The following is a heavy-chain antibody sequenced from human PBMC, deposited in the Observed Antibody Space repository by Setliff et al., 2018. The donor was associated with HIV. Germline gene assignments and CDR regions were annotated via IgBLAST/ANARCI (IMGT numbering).Heavy chain of an antibody. D-gene: IGHD3-10*01. CDR3: AREGGQGYSGSGSFYHRNFDL. CDR1: GGSLSGYY. Sequence: SETLSLTCAVYGGSLSGYYWSWVRQSPGRGLEWIGEINQSGNTNFNPSLKSRLIISVDTSKSQLSLKLTSVTAADTALYYCAREGGQGYSGSGSFYHRNFDLWGRGTLVTV. V-gene: IGHV4-34*01. J-gene: IGHJ2*01. CDR2: INQSGNT.